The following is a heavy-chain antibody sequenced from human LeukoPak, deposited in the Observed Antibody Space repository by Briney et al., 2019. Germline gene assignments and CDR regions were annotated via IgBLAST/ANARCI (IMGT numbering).Heavy chain of an antibody. CDR1: GYTFTSYG. CDR3: ARVSYPAHLDAFDI. Sequence: GASVKVSFKASGYTFTSYGISWVRQAPGQGLEWMGWISAYNGNTNYAQKLQGRVTMTTDTSTSTAYMELRSLRSDDTAVYYCARVSYPAHLDAFDIWGQGTLVTVSS. CDR2: ISAYNGNT. V-gene: IGHV1-18*01. J-gene: IGHJ3*02.